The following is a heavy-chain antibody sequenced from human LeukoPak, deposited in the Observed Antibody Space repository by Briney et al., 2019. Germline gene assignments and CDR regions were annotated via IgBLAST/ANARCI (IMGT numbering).Heavy chain of an antibody. D-gene: IGHD3-3*01. J-gene: IGHJ6*02. CDR2: ISYDGSNK. Sequence: GGSLRLSCAASGFTFSSYAMHWVRQAPGKGLEWVAVISYDGSNKYYADSVKGRFTISRDNSKNTLYLQMNSLRAEDTAVYYCAREPGGYYSRLYYYYGMDVWGQGTTVTVSS. V-gene: IGHV3-30-3*01. CDR3: AREPGGYYSRLYYYYGMDV. CDR1: GFTFSSYA.